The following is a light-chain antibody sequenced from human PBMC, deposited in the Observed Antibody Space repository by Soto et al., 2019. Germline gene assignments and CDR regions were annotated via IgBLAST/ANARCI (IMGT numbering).Light chain of an antibody. CDR3: MQALEPPPVT. Sequence: DIVLTQSPLSLPVSPGEPASISCRSSQRLLHTNGDNFLDWYLQKPGQSPQLLIYLASNRASGVPERFSGSGSGTHFPLKISRVEAEDVGVYYCMQALEPPPVTFGQGTRLHI. V-gene: IGKV2-28*01. CDR1: QRLLHTNGDNF. CDR2: LAS. J-gene: IGKJ5*01.